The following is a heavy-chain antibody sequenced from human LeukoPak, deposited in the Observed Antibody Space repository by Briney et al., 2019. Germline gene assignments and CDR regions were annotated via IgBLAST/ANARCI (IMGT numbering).Heavy chain of an antibody. J-gene: IGHJ4*02. Sequence: ASVTVSCKASGYIFSGYYMYWVRQAPGQGLEWMGWITPNSGGTENAQKFQGRVTMTRDTSISTAYMEVSRLTSDDTAVYYCARAHCSSTTCCPDYWGQGTLVTVS. CDR3: ARAHCSSTTCCPDY. CDR1: GYIFSGYY. V-gene: IGHV1-2*02. CDR2: ITPNSGGT. D-gene: IGHD2-2*01.